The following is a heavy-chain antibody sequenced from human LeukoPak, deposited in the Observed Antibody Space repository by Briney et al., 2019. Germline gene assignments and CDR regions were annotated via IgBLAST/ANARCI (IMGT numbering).Heavy chain of an antibody. CDR1: GFTFSSYS. CDR2: ISSSSSYI. J-gene: IGHJ4*02. CDR3: ASLTGVYGDSYYFDY. D-gene: IGHD4-17*01. Sequence: GGSLRLSCAASGFTFSSYSMTWVRQAPGKGLEWVSSISSSSSYIYYADSVKGRFTISRDNAKNSLYLQMNSLRAEDTAVYYCASLTGVYGDSYYFDYWGQGTLVTVSS. V-gene: IGHV3-21*01.